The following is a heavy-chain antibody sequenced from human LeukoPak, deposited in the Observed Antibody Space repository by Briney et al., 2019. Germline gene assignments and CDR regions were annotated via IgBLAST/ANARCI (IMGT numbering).Heavy chain of an antibody. CDR1: GFTFSSHG. CDR2: IWYDGSNK. CDR3: ARDHYYDSSGYDY. D-gene: IGHD3-22*01. V-gene: IGHV3-33*01. Sequence: PGGSLRLSCAASGFTFSSHGMHWVRQAPGKGLEWVAVIWYDGSNKYYADSVKGRFTISRDNSKNTLYLQMNSLRAEDTAVYYCARDHYYDSSGYDYWGQGTLVTVSS. J-gene: IGHJ4*02.